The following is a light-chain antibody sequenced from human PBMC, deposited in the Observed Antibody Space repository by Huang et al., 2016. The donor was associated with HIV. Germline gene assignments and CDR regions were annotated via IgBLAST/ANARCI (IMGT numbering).Light chain of an antibody. CDR1: QIVNNN. CDR2: DAS. V-gene: IGKV3D-15*01. CDR3: QQYSKWPLLT. J-gene: IGKJ5*01. Sequence: EIVMTQSPATLSVSPGERATLSCRASQIVNNNLAWYQQRPGQGPRLLIYDASTRATGIPEFTLAISSLESEDFVIYYCQQYSKWPLLTFGQGTRLEIK.